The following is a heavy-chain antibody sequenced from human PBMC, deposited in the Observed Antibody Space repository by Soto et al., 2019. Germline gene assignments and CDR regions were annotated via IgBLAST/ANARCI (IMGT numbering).Heavy chain of an antibody. CDR2: IYYSGST. D-gene: IGHD6-13*01. V-gene: IGHV4-59*01. J-gene: IGHJ6*02. CDR3: ARDHLSSSSDYYYGMDV. CDR1: GGSISSYY. Sequence: SETLSLTCTVSGGSISSYYWSWIRQPPGKGLEWIGYIYYSGSTNYNPSPKSRVTISVDTSKNQFSLKLSSVTAADTAVYYCARDHLSSSSDYYYGMDVWGQGTTVTVSS.